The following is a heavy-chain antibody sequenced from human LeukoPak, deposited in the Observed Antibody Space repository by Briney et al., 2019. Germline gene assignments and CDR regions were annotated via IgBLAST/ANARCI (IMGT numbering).Heavy chain of an antibody. CDR2: INQDGSEK. V-gene: IGHV3-7*05. Sequence: GGSLRLSCAASGFTFSGYRMSWVRPAPGKELEWVANINQDGSEKYYVDSVKGRFTLSRDNAKNSLYLQMNSLRAEDTAVYYCARSNDFDIWGQGTMVTVSS. CDR1: GFTFSGYR. CDR3: ARSNDFDI. J-gene: IGHJ3*02.